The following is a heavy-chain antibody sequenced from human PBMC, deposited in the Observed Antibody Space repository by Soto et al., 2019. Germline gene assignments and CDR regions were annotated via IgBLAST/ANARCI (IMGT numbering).Heavy chain of an antibody. CDR3: ARTSSGYDPFDY. CDR1: GGCINSGSYY. J-gene: IGHJ4*02. D-gene: IGHD5-12*01. CDR2: SYYIGSA. Sequence: SETVSLTCTVSGGCINSGSYYWGWIRQPPGKGLEWIGISYYIGSAYYNPSLKSRVTISVDTSKNQFSLKLSSVTAADTAVYYCARTSSGYDPFDYWGQGTLVTVSS. V-gene: IGHV4-39*01.